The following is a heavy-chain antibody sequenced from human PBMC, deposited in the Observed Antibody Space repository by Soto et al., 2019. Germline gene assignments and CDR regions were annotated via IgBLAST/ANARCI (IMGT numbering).Heavy chain of an antibody. V-gene: IGHV3-23*01. CDR1: GFTFSNYA. D-gene: IGHD6-13*01. CDR3: ARVYGGIAAAGYFDY. CDR2: ISGVGGST. Sequence: DVQLLESGGGLVQPGGSLRLSCAASGFTFSNYAMTWVRQAPGKGLEWVSAISGVGGSTFYADSVKGRFTISRDNSKNTLYLQMNTLTTEYTAVYYCARVYGGIAAAGYFDYWGQGTLVTVS. J-gene: IGHJ4*02.